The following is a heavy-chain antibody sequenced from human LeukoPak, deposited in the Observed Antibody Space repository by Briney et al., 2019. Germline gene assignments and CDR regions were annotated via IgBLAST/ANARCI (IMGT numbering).Heavy chain of an antibody. CDR2: MNTGSGDT. J-gene: IGHJ6*03. CDR1: GYTFSNFD. Sequence: GASVKLSCKASGYTFSNFDVNWVRQAPGQGLGWMAWMNTGSGDTGYEGKFQARLTMSSNTSITTAPMELSSLTSEDTAVYYCARSRRGYYMDVWGKGTTVIVSS. V-gene: IGHV1-8*02. CDR3: ARSRRGYYMDV.